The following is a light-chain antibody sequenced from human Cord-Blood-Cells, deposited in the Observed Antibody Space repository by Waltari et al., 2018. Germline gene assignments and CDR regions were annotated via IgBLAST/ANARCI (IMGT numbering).Light chain of an antibody. CDR2: DTS. CDR3: LLSYSGAWV. V-gene: IGLV7-46*01. CDR1: TGAVTSGHY. Sequence: QAVVTPEPSLTVSPGGTVTLTCGSSTGAVTSGHYLYWFQQKPGQAPRTQIYDTSNTRSWTPSRFSGSRLGGKAALTLSGAQPEDEAEYYCLLSYSGAWVFGGGTKLTVL. J-gene: IGLJ3*02.